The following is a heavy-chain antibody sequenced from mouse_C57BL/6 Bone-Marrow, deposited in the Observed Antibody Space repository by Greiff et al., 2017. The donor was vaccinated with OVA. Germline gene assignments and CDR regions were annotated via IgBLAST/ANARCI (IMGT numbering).Heavy chain of an antibody. Sequence: QVQLKQPGAELVKPGASVKLSCKASGYTFTSYWMHWVKQRPGQGLEWIGMIHPNSGSTNYNEKFKSKATLTVDKSSSTAYMQLSSLTSEDSAVYYCASYYDCALDYWGQGTTLTVSS. J-gene: IGHJ2*01. CDR1: GYTFTSYW. V-gene: IGHV1-64*01. D-gene: IGHD2-4*01. CDR3: ASYYDCALDY. CDR2: IHPNSGST.